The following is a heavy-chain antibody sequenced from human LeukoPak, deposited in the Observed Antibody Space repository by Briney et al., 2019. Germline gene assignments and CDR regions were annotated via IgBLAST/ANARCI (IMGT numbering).Heavy chain of an antibody. CDR3: ARDLSRCSSTSCYAGFFDY. J-gene: IGHJ4*02. CDR2: IKQDGSEK. Sequence: PGGSLRLSCAASGFTFSTYWMSWVRQAPGKGLEWVANIKQDGSEKYYVDSVKGRFTISRDNAKNSLYLQMNSLRAEDTAVYYCARDLSRCSSTSCYAGFFDYWGQGTLVTVSS. D-gene: IGHD2-2*01. V-gene: IGHV3-7*01. CDR1: GFTFSTYW.